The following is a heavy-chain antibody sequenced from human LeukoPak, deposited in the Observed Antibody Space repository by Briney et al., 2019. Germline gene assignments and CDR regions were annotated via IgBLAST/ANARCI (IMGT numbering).Heavy chain of an antibody. CDR3: ARDHVVGSQLWLIDY. J-gene: IGHJ4*02. Sequence: PGGSLRLSCAASGFTFSSYSMNWVRQAPGKGLEWVSAISGSGGSTYYADSVKGRFTISRDNAKNTLYLQMNSLRAEDTAVYYCARDHVVGSQLWLIDYWGQGTLVTVSS. V-gene: IGHV3-23*01. D-gene: IGHD5-18*01. CDR1: GFTFSSYS. CDR2: ISGSGGST.